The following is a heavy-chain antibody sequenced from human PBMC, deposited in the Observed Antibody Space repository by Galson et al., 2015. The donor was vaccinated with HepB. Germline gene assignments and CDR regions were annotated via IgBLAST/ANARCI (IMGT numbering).Heavy chain of an antibody. V-gene: IGHV3-7*01. J-gene: IGHJ5*02. CDR1: GFSISDYC. CDR3: VRDREVAGGGDWFDP. D-gene: IGHD6-13*01. CDR2: INKDGSEK. Sequence: SLRLSCAASGFSISDYCMTWVRQAPGKGLEWVANINKDGSEKYYVDSVKGRFTISRDNAKRSLWLQMNSLRVEDTAVYYCVRDREVAGGGDWFDPWGQGTLVTVPS.